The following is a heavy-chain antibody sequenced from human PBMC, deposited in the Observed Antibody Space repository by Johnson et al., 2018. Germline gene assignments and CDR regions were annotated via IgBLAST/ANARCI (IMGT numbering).Heavy chain of an antibody. J-gene: IGHJ3*02. V-gene: IGHV3-23*04. CDR2: ISGSGGST. CDR3: AKEGAGYNQRSPLIYI. Sequence: EVQLVESGGDLVQPGGSLRLSCAASGFTFSRYVIKWVRQAPGKGLEWVSAISGSGGSTYYADSVKGRFTISRDNSKNTVFLQMNSLRAGDMAVNYCAKEGAGYNQRSPLIYIWGQGTMVTVSS. CDR1: GFTFSRYV. D-gene: IGHD5-24*01.